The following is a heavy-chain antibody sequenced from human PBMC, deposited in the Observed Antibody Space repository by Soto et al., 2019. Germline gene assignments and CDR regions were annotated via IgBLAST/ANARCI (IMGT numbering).Heavy chain of an antibody. V-gene: IGHV4-30-4*01. CDR1: GGSISSGDYY. CDR2: IYCSGST. D-gene: IGHD3-10*01. CDR3: ARVGGFGATTIDY. J-gene: IGHJ4*02. Sequence: QVQLQESGPGLVKPSQTLSLTCTVSGGSISSGDYYWSWIRQPPGKGLEWIGYIYCSGSTYYNPSLKSRVTTPVDTSKNQFSLKLSSVTAADTAVYYCARVGGFGATTIDYWGQGTLVTVSS.